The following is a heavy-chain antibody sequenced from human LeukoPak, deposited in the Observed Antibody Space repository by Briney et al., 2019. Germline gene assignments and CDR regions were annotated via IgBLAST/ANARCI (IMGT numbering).Heavy chain of an antibody. V-gene: IGHV3-21*01. Sequence: GGSLRLSCAASGFTFDSYVINRIRQAPGKGLEWVSSISGRSSYTYYADSVKGRFTISRDNAKNSLYLQMTSLRVEDTAVYYCARDSYGSGLNWFDPWGQGTLVTVSS. CDR3: ARDSYGSGLNWFDP. CDR1: GFTFDSYV. D-gene: IGHD3-10*01. CDR2: ISGRSSYT. J-gene: IGHJ5*02.